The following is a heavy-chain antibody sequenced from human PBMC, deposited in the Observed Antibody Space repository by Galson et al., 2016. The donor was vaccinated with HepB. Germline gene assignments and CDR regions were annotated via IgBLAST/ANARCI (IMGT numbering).Heavy chain of an antibody. D-gene: IGHD3-3*01. CDR3: ARDHDFWSGFLEL. Sequence: SETLSLTCTVSGGSISNSYWSWIRQPAGKGLEWIGRIYSSGTTNYNPSLKNGVTISVDTSKNQFSLHLSSLTAADTAVYYCARDHDFWSGFLELWGQGTLVTVSS. V-gene: IGHV4-4*07. CDR2: IYSSGTT. J-gene: IGHJ4*02. CDR1: GGSISNSY.